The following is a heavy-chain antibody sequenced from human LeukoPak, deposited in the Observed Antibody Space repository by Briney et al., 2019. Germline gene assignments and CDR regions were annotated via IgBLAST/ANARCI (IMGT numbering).Heavy chain of an antibody. J-gene: IGHJ6*02. CDR3: ARAGGQLGLYYHGMDV. D-gene: IGHD6-6*01. CDR1: GFTFSSYD. V-gene: IGHV3-13*01. Sequence: GGSLRLSCAASGFTFSSYDMHWVRQATGKGLEWVSAIGTAGDTYYPGSVKGRFTISRENAKNSLYLQMNSLRAGDTAVYYCARAGGQLGLYYHGMDVWGQGTTVTVSS. CDR2: IGTAGDT.